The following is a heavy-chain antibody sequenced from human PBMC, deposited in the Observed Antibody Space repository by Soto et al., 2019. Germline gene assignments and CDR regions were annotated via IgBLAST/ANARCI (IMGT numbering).Heavy chain of an antibody. J-gene: IGHJ4*02. CDR3: ARRGLSNNDY. CDR1: GFSFSANA. Sequence: DVQLLESGGGLVQPGGSLRLSCVASGFSFSANAMTWVRQAPGKGLEWVASILRIGDSAYYADSVKGRFTISRDNSKRTLYLQMNSLRAEDTAVYYCARRGLSNNDYWGQGTLVTVSS. D-gene: IGHD1-1*01. CDR2: ILRIGDSA. V-gene: IGHV3-23*01.